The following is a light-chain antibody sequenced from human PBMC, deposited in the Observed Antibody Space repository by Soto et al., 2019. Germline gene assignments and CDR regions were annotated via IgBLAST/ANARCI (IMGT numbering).Light chain of an antibody. CDR2: GIN. J-gene: IGLJ2*01. CDR3: ATWDDSLSGSVV. CDR1: RSNIGSNT. V-gene: IGLV1-44*01. Sequence: QPVLTQPPSASGTPGQRVTISCSGSRSNIGSNTVSWYQQLPGTAPKLLIYGINQRPSGVPDRFSGSTSGTSASLAISGLQSEDEANYYCATWDDSLSGSVVFGGGTQLTVL.